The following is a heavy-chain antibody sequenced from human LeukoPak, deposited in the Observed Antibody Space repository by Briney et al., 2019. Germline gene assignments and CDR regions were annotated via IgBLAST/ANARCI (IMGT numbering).Heavy chain of an antibody. CDR2: IWYDGSNK. J-gene: IGHJ4*02. V-gene: IGHV3-33*06. CDR1: GFTFSSYG. Sequence: GSLRLSCAASGFTFSSYGMHWVRQAPGKGLEWVAVIWYDGSNKYYADSVKGRFTISRDNSKNTLYLQMNSLRAEDTAVYYCAKSGVDFWSGYFVDYWGQGTLVTVSS. D-gene: IGHD3-3*01. CDR3: AKSGVDFWSGYFVDY.